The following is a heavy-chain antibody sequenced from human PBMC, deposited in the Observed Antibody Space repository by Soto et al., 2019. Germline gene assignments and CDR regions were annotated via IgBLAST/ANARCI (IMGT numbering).Heavy chain of an antibody. D-gene: IGHD3-22*01. Sequence: ASVKVSCKTSGYAFSAYYMHWVRQAPGQGLEWMGWINPKSGGALYAQKFQGRVTMTRDTSISTAYMELSRLRSDDTAVYYCARGGTFAYDTSGYSVYWGQGTLVTVSS. CDR1: GYAFSAYY. V-gene: IGHV1-2*02. CDR2: INPKSGGA. J-gene: IGHJ4*02. CDR3: ARGGTFAYDTSGYSVY.